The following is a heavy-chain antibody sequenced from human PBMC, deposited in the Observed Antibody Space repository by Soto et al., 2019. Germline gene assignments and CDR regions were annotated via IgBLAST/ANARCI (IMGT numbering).Heavy chain of an antibody. J-gene: IGHJ4*02. CDR2: MYQSGST. D-gene: IGHD1-26*01. CDR1: GYSISSGYF. CDR3: ARGSSGASAPYYFDS. Sequence: TLSLTCGVSGYSISSGYFWGWIRQPPGKGLEWIGSMYQSGSTNYNPSLKSRVTISVDTSKNQFSLKLTSVTAADTAVYYCARGSSGASAPYYFDSWGQGTLVTVSS. V-gene: IGHV4-38-2*01.